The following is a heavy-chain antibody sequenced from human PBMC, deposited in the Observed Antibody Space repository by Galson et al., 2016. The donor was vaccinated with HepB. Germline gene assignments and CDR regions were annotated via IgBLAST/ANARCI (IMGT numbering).Heavy chain of an antibody. V-gene: IGHV3-48*02. D-gene: IGHD3-9*01. J-gene: IGHJ4*02. CDR1: GFTFSGYS. CDR3: ARSLRYFDWSFDY. CDR2: ISSSSSTI. Sequence: SLRLSCAASGFTFSGYSMSWVRQAPGKGLQWVSYISSSSSTIYYADSVKGRFTISRDNAKNSLYLQMNSLRDEVTAVYYCARSLRYFDWSFDYWGQGTLVTVSS.